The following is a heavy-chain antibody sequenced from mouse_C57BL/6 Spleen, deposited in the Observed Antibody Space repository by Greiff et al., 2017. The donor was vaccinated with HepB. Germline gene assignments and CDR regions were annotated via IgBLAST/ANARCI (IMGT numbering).Heavy chain of an antibody. CDR2: IDPETGGT. CDR1: GYTFTDYE. Sequence: QVQLQQSGAELVRPGASVTLSCKASGYTFTDYEMHWVKQTPVHGLEWIGAIDPETGGTAYNQKFKGKAILTADKSSSTAYMELRSLTSEDSAVYYCTRERNYYGSRTFAYWGQGTLVTVSA. V-gene: IGHV1-15*01. J-gene: IGHJ3*01. D-gene: IGHD1-1*01. CDR3: TRERNYYGSRTFAY.